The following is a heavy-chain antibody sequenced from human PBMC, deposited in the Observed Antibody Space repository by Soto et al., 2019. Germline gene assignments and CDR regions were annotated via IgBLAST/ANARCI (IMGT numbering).Heavy chain of an antibody. J-gene: IGHJ4*02. V-gene: IGHV3-7*01. CDR1: GFTLSSYW. D-gene: IGHD6-19*01. CDR2: TRQDGGQS. CDR3: VRAGSTGWHVDS. Sequence: EVQLVESGGGLVQPGGSLRLSCEASGFTLSSYWMSWIRQAPGKGLEWVANTRQDGGQSYLVDSVQGRFTISRDNAKNSVSPQLNSLRAEDTAVNYCVRAGSTGWHVDSWGQGALVTVSS.